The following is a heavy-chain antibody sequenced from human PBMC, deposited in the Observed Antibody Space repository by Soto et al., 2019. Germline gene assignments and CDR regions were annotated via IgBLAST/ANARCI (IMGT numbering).Heavy chain of an antibody. V-gene: IGHV1-8*01. CDR1: GYTFTSYD. CDR3: AGGVVAATLDAFDI. D-gene: IGHD2-15*01. J-gene: IGHJ3*02. Sequence: ASVKVSCKASGYTFTSYDINWVRQATGQGLEWMGWMNPNSGNTGYAQKFQGRVTMTRNTSISTAYLELSSLRSEDTAVYYCAGGVVAATLDAFDIWGQGTMVTVSS. CDR2: MNPNSGNT.